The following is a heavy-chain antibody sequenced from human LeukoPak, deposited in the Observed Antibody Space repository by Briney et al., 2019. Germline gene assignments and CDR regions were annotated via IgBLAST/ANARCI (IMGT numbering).Heavy chain of an antibody. J-gene: IGHJ4*02. CDR3: ARANFLYCSSTTCLFDY. D-gene: IGHD2-2*01. Sequence: GPVKVSCKASGYTFTSYGISWVRQAPGQGLEWMGWISAYNGNTNYAQKLQGRVTMTTDTSTSTAHMEMSRLRSDDTAVYYCARANFLYCSSTTCLFDYWGQGTLVTVSS. CDR1: GYTFTSYG. V-gene: IGHV1-18*04. CDR2: ISAYNGNT.